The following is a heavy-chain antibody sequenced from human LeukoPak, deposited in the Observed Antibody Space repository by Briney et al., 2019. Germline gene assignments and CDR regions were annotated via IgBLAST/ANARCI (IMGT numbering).Heavy chain of an antibody. D-gene: IGHD4-11*01. CDR3: ATDDYRGLGY. V-gene: IGHV3-74*01. Sequence: GSLRLSCATSGITFSDYWMHWVRQAPGKGLVWVSHIDQFGTYATYADSVRGRFAISRDNAKNTVYLQLNRLRAEDTAVYYCATDDYRGLGYWGRGTLVTVSS. CDR2: IDQFGTYA. CDR1: GITFSDYW. J-gene: IGHJ4*02.